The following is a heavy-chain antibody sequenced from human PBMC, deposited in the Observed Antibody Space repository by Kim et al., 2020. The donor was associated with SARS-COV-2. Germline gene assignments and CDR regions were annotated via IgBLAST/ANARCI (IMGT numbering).Heavy chain of an antibody. CDR1: GFTFDDYA. CDR2: ISWNSGSI. CDR3: AKDRGQRGYDILTGYYMNGYYYYGMDV. D-gene: IGHD3-9*01. V-gene: IGHV3-9*01. Sequence: GGSLRLSCAASGFTFDDYAMHWVRQAPGKGLEWVSGISWNSGSIGYADSVKGRFTISRDNAKNSLYLQMNSLRAEDTALYYCAKDRGQRGYDILTGYYMNGYYYYGMDVWGQGTTVTVSS. J-gene: IGHJ6*02.